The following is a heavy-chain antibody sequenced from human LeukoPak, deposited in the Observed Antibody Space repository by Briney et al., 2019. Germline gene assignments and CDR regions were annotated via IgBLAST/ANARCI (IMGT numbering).Heavy chain of an antibody. J-gene: IGHJ4*02. CDR3: ARAGSSSSLDFDY. Sequence: SVKVSCKASGGTFSSYAITWVRQAPGQGLEWMGGIIPIFGTANYAQKFQGRVTITADESTSTACMELSSLRSEDTAVYYCARAGSSSSLDFDYWGQGTLVTVSS. D-gene: IGHD6-6*01. CDR2: IIPIFGTA. V-gene: IGHV1-69*13. CDR1: GGTFSSYA.